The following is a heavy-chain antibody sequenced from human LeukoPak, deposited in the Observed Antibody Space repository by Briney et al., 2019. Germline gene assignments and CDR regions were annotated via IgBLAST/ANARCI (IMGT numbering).Heavy chain of an antibody. D-gene: IGHD6-19*01. J-gene: IGHJ6*02. Sequence: GGSLRLSCAASGFTFSSYAMHWVRQAPGKGLEWVAVISYDGSNKYYADSVKGRFTISGDNSKNTLYLQMNSLRAEDTAVYYCARETGWPYLYYYYGKDVWGQGTTVTVSS. CDR1: GFTFSSYA. V-gene: IGHV3-30-3*01. CDR2: ISYDGSNK. CDR3: ARETGWPYLYYYYGKDV.